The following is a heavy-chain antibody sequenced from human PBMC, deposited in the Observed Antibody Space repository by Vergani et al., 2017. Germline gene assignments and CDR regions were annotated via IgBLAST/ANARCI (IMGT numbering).Heavy chain of an antibody. D-gene: IGHD3-3*01. Sequence: EVQLLESGGGLVQPGGSLRLSCAASGFTFSSYVMSWVRQAPGKGLEWVSIISGSGGSTFYADSVKGRFIISRDNSKNTLYLQINSLRAEDTAVYYCARYPETSIWSGYYRQWIDYWCQGSLVTVSS. CDR3: ARYPETSIWSGYYRQWIDY. J-gene: IGHJ4*02. CDR2: ISGSGGST. V-gene: IGHV3-23*01. CDR1: GFTFSSYV.